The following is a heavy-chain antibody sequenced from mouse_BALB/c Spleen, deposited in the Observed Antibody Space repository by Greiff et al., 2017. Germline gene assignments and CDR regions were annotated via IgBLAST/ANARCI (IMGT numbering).Heavy chain of an antibody. CDR1: GFSLTSYG. J-gene: IGHJ1*01. D-gene: IGHD2-10*02. CDR3: ARNYKYGNWYFDV. Sequence: QVQLQQSGPGLVQPSQSLSITCTVSGFSLTSYGVHWVRQSPGKGLEWLVVIWIGGSTDYNAAFISRLSISKDNSKSQVFFKMNSLQANDTAIYYCARNYKYGNWYFDVWGAGTTVTVSS. CDR2: IWIGGST. V-gene: IGHV2-2*02.